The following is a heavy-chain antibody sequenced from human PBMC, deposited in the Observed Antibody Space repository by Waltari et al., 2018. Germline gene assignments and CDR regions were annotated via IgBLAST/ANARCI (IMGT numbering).Heavy chain of an antibody. V-gene: IGHV3-7*01. CDR3: VRDHSSGWSFQH. D-gene: IGHD6-19*01. CDR1: GFTFSTYW. Sequence: EVQLVESGGNLVQPGGSLRLSCAASGFTFSTYWMIWVRQAPGKGVEWVANINQHGSEVFYADSVKGRFTVSRDNAKNSLYVQMNNLRAEDTGLYFCVRDHSSGWSFQHWGQGTLVAVSS. CDR2: INQHGSEV. J-gene: IGHJ1*01.